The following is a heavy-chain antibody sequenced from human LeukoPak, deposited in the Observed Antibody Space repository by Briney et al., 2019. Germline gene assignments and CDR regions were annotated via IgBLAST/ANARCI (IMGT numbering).Heavy chain of an antibody. CDR1: GFAFSNSW. V-gene: IGHV3-7*03. Sequence: GGSLRLSCAASGFAFSNSWMTWVRQAPGKGLEWVANINHDGSEKYYVDSMKGRFTISRDNVKNSLYLQMNSLRAEDTALYYCATRIVGATTRGDYWGQGTLVTVSS. CDR3: ATRIVGATTRGDY. CDR2: INHDGSEK. D-gene: IGHD1-26*01. J-gene: IGHJ4*02.